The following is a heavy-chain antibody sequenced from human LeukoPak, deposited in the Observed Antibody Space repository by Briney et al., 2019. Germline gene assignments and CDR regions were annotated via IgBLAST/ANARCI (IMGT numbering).Heavy chain of an antibody. J-gene: IGHJ3*02. Sequence: ASVKVSCKASGYTFTSYYMHWVGQAPGQGLEGMGIINPYGGSTSYAQKFQDRVTMTRDTSTSTVYMELRSLRSEDTAVYYCARAWCTNGVCQYYYDSSGYYSYAFDIWGQGTMVTVSS. V-gene: IGHV1-46*01. D-gene: IGHD3-22*01. CDR1: GYTFTSYY. CDR3: ARAWCTNGVCQYYYDSSGYYSYAFDI. CDR2: INPYGGST.